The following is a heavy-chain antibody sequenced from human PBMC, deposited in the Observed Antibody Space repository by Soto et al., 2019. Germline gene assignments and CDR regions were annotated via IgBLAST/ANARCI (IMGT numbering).Heavy chain of an antibody. D-gene: IGHD3-10*01. CDR1: GGSISSSSYY. CDR2: IYYSGST. J-gene: IGHJ6*02. CDR3: AQGIRGYYYGSGSSPQYYYYYYGMDV. Sequence: PSETLSLTCTVSGGSISSSSYYWGWIRQPPGKGLEWIGSIYYSGSTYYNPSLKSRVTISVDTSKNQFSLKLSSVTAADTAVYYCAQGIRGYYYGSGSSPQYYYYYYGMDVWGQGTTVTVSS. V-gene: IGHV4-39*01.